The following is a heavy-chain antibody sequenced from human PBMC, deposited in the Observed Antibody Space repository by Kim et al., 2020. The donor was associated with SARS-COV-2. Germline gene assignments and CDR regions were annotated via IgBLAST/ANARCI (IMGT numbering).Heavy chain of an antibody. CDR2: IYYSGST. CDR3: ARIGSGSRWFDP. V-gene: IGHV4-39*01. CDR1: GGSISSSSYY. J-gene: IGHJ5*02. Sequence: SETLSLTCTVSGGSISSSSYYWGWIRQPPGKGLEWIGSIYYSGSTYYNPSLKSRVTISVDTSKNQFSLKLSSVTAADTAVYYCARIGSGSRWFDPWGQGTLVTVSS. D-gene: IGHD3-10*01.